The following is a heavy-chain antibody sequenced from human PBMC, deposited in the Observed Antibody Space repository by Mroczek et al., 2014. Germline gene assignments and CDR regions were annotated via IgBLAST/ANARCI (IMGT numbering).Heavy chain of an antibody. CDR2: ISAYNGNT. V-gene: IGHV1-18*01. CDR1: GYTFTSYG. D-gene: IGHD2-2*01. J-gene: IGHJ4*02. Sequence: VESGAEVKKPGASVKVSCKASGYTFTSYGISWVRQAPGQGLEWMGWISAYNGNTNYAQKLQGRVTMTTDTSTSTAYMELRSLRSDDTAVYYCARERPRYCSSTSCSIREDFDYWGQGTLVTVSS. CDR3: ARERPRYCSSTSCSIREDFDY.